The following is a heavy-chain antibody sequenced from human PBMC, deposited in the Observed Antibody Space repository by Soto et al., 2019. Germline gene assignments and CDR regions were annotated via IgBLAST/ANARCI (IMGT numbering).Heavy chain of an antibody. CDR3: VRGYCTSTSCSFDP. V-gene: IGHV1-8*01. D-gene: IGHD2-2*01. J-gene: IGHJ5*02. CDR2: MNPNSGNT. CDR1: GYTFTNYD. Sequence: QVQLVQSGTEVKKPGASVKVSCKASGYTFTNYDINWVRQATGQGLEWMGWMNPNSGNTGYAQKFQGRVSMTGNTSITTADMELSSLRSEDTAVYYCVRGYCTSTSCSFDPWGQGSLITVSS.